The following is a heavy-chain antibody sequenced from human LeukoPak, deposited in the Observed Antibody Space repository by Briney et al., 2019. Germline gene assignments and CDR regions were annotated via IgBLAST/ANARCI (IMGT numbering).Heavy chain of an antibody. D-gene: IGHD6-25*01. CDR2: INPDSGGT. Sequence: ASVKVSCKSSRHTFNGNYMHWVRQTPGQGLEWMGWINPDSGGTNYAQKLQDRVTMTRDTSIGTIYMSLRRLSSDDTAIYYCAGGSGYYFFDNWGQGTLLTV. J-gene: IGHJ4*02. CDR1: RHTFNGNY. V-gene: IGHV1-2*02. CDR3: AGGSGYYFFDN.